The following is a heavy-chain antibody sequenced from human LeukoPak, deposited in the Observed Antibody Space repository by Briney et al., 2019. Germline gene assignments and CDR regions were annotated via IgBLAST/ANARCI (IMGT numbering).Heavy chain of an antibody. CDR2: ISSSSYI. D-gene: IGHD2-15*01. V-gene: IGHV3-21*04. CDR3: ARSPFATRTNWFDP. CDR1: GFTFSSYS. J-gene: IGHJ5*02. Sequence: GGSLRLSCAASGFTFSSYSMNWVRQAPGKGLEWVSSISSSSYIYYADSVKGRFTISRDNAKNSLYLQMNSLRAEDTAVYYCARSPFATRTNWFDPWGQGTLVTVSS.